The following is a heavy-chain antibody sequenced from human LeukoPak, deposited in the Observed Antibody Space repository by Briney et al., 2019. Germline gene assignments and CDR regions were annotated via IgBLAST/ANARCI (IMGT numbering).Heavy chain of an antibody. CDR1: VGSITITDFY. Sequence: SETLSLTCAVSVGSITITDFYSAWVRQPPGKGLEWIGSIYYSGSTYYNSSLKSRVTISVDTSKNQFSLKLSSVTAADTAVYYCARQSHPHDYRQWARGTLVTVSS. V-gene: IGHV4-39*01. D-gene: IGHD4-11*01. CDR3: ARQSHPHDYRQ. CDR2: IYYSGST. J-gene: IGHJ1*01.